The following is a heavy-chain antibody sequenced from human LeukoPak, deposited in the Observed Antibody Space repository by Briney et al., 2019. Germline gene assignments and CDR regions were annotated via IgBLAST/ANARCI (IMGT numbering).Heavy chain of an antibody. V-gene: IGHV1-69*01. CDR2: IIPIFGTA. J-gene: IGHJ1*01. D-gene: IGHD3-16*01. CDR1: GSTVSSYG. CDR3: AIRYSDYGWGSSCLENFQQ. Sequence: SVKVSCKAAGSTVSSYGISWVRQAPGQGLEWMGGIIPIFGTANYAQKFQGRVTITADESTSTAYMELSSLRSEDTAVYYCAIRYSDYGWGSSCLENFQQWGQGTLVTVSS.